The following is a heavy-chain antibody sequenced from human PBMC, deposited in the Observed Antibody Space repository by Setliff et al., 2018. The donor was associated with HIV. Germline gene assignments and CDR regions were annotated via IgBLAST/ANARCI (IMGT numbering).Heavy chain of an antibody. J-gene: IGHJ3*02. CDR2: INWNGASV. D-gene: IGHD2-2*02. V-gene: IGHV3-20*04. CDR1: GFIFEDYG. Sequence: GGSLRLSCATSGFIFEDYGMNWVRQAPGKGLEWVSGINWNGASVGYADSVKGRFTISRDNTKNSLYLQLNSLRAEDTAVYYCARDAAAPAAIEGAFDIWGQGTMVTVSS. CDR3: ARDAAAPAAIEGAFDI.